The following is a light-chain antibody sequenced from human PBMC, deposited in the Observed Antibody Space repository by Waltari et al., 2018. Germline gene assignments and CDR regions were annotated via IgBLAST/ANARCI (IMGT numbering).Light chain of an antibody. CDR1: SSDIGSRNI. CDR2: EVS. V-gene: IGLV2-23*02. Sequence: QSALTQPASVSGSPGQSITISCTGTSSDIGSRNIVSWYQQHPGKAPKLMIYEVSKRPSGVSNRLSGSKSGKRSCLTSSVLQAEDEADYYCCSYAGSSTLDVVFGGGTKLTVL. CDR3: CSYAGSSTLDVV. J-gene: IGLJ2*01.